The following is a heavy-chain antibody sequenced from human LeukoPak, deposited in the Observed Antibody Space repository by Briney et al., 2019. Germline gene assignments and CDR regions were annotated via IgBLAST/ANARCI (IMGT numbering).Heavy chain of an antibody. CDR2: IHYSGRA. J-gene: IGHJ6*02. D-gene: IGHD3-16*01. CDR1: GGSISGYY. V-gene: IGHV4-59*01. CDR3: ARFGVDYDMGV. Sequence: SETLSLTCTVSGGSISGYYWTWVRQPPGKGLEWIEQIHYSGRADYNPSLKSRITISVDTSKNQMSLKLTSVTAADTAIYYCARFGVDYDMGVWGQGTTVTVSS.